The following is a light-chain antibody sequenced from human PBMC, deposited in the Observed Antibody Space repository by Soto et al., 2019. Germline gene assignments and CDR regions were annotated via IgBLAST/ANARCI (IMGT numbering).Light chain of an antibody. CDR2: WAS. CDR3: QQYYAAPLT. Sequence: DIVMTQSPDSLAVSLGERATINCKSSQNVLYNSNNENYLAWYQQKPGQPPKLLIYWASTRESGIPDRFSGSGSGTDFTLTITNLQAEDVAVYYCQQYYAAPLTFGGGTKVEIK. J-gene: IGKJ4*01. CDR1: QNVLYNSNNENY. V-gene: IGKV4-1*01.